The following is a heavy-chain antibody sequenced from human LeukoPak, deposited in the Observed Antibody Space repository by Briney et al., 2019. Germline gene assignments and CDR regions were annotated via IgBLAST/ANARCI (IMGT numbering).Heavy chain of an antibody. CDR1: GFTFSSYA. D-gene: IGHD5-18*01. V-gene: IGHV3-30-3*01. CDR2: ISYDGSNK. J-gene: IGHJ4*02. Sequence: PGGSLKLSCAASGFTFSSYAMHWVRQAPGKGLEWVAVISYDGSNKYYADSVKGRFTISRDNSKNTLYLQMNSLRAEDTAVYYCARERGYSYGRRVVLDYWGQGTLVTVSS. CDR3: ARERGYSYGRRVVLDY.